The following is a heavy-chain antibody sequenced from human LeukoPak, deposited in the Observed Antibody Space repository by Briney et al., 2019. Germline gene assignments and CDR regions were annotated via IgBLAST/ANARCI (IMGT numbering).Heavy chain of an antibody. Sequence: GGSLRLSCAASGFTFNSYWIDWVRQAPGKGLEWVANINRDGSVRNFLDSVKGRFTISRDNTKNPLFLEISSLRAEDTAVYYCARNLGSQQFDYWGQGTLVTVSS. J-gene: IGHJ4*02. CDR3: ARNLGSQQFDY. CDR1: GFTFNSYW. V-gene: IGHV3-7*01. CDR2: INRDGSVR. D-gene: IGHD1-26*01.